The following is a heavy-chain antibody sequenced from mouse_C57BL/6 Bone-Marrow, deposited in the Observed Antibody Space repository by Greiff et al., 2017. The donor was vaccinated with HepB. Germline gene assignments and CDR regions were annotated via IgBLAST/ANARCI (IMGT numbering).Heavy chain of an antibody. D-gene: IGHD2-10*01. Sequence: EVQLQQSGPGLVKPSQSLSLTCSVTGYSITSGYYWNWIRQFPGNKLEWMGYISYDGSNNYNPSLKNRISITRDTSKNQFFLKLNSVTTEDTATYYCARVTLLWYPWFAYWGQGTLVTVSA. CDR2: ISYDGSN. CDR1: GYSITSGYY. J-gene: IGHJ3*01. V-gene: IGHV3-6*01. CDR3: ARVTLLWYPWFAY.